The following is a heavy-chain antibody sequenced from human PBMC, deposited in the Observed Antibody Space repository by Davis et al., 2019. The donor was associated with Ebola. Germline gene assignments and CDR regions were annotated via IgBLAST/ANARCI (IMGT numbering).Heavy chain of an antibody. CDR3: ARVRKYSSSSGSFDY. CDR2: INAGNGNT. V-gene: IGHV1-3*01. Sequence: ASVKVSCKASGYTFTSYAMHWVRQAPGQRLEWMGWINAGNGNTKYSQKFQGRVTITRDTSTSTAYMELSSLRSEDTAVYYCARVRKYSSSSGSFDYWGQGTLVTVSS. J-gene: IGHJ4*02. D-gene: IGHD6-6*01. CDR1: GYTFTSYA.